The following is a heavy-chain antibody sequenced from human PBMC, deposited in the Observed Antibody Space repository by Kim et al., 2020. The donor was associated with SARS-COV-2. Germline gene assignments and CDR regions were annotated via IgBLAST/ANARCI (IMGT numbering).Heavy chain of an antibody. CDR1: GFTFSSYA. Sequence: GGSLRLSCSASGFTFSSYAMHWVRQAPGKGLEYVSAISSNGGSTSYADSAKGRFTISRDNSKNTPYLKMSSLSAEDTAVSYCWKAGGYSYALECYYYYYGMVVWGQGTTVTVSS. CDR2: ISSNGGST. V-gene: IGHV3-64D*06. J-gene: IGHJ6*02. D-gene: IGHD5-18*01. CDR3: WKAGGYSYALECYYYYYGMVV.